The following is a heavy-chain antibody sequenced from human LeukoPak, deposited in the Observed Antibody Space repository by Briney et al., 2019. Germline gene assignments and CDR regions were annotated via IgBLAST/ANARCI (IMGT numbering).Heavy chain of an antibody. Sequence: ASVKVSCTVSGYTLTELSMHWVRQAPGKGLEWMGGFDPEDGETIYAQKFQGRVTMTEDTSTDTAYMELSSLRSEDTAVYYCATLGSPYDYVWGSYLWGQGTLVTVSS. J-gene: IGHJ4*02. CDR2: FDPEDGET. CDR3: ATLGSPYDYVWGSYL. V-gene: IGHV1-24*01. CDR1: GYTLTELS. D-gene: IGHD3-16*02.